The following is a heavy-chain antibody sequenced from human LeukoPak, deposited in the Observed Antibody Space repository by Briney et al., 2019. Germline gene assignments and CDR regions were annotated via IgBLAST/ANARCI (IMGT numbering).Heavy chain of an antibody. CDR2: IHYDAINK. V-gene: IGHV3-30*02. Sequence: GGSLRLSCAASGFTFSTYGMHWVRQAPGKGLEWVAFIHYDAINKYYADSVKGRFTISRDNSKNTLYLQMNSLRAEDTAVYYCARSLDIAMALFDYWGQGTLVTVSS. D-gene: IGHD5-18*01. CDR3: ARSLDIAMALFDY. CDR1: GFTFSTYG. J-gene: IGHJ4*02.